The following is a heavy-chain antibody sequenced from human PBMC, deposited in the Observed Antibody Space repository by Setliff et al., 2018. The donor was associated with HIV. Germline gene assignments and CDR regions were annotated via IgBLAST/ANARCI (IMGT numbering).Heavy chain of an antibody. J-gene: IGHJ4*02. V-gene: IGHV4-38-2*01. CDR2: VYHTGST. CDR3: ARASSDIPGVDSNYFDD. D-gene: IGHD2-2*01. CDR1: GYSISNGYY. Sequence: SETLSLTCALSGYSISNGYYWGWSRQPSGKGLEWIGNVYHTGSTYYNPSLKSRVTISVDTSKNQFSLKLSSVIAADTAVYYCARASSDIPGVDSNYFDDWGQGTLVTVSS.